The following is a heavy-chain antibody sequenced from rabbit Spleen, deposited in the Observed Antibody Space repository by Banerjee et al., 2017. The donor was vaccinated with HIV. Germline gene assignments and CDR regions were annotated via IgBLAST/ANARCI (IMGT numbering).Heavy chain of an antibody. J-gene: IGHJ4*01. D-gene: IGHD1-1*01. V-gene: IGHV1S45*01. CDR3: ARDLSSVVGWNFNL. CDR2: INTYTTKA. CDR1: GFSFSDRDV. Sequence: QEQLVESGGGLVQPEGSLTLTCKASGFSFSDRDVMCWVLQAPGKGLQWIACINTYTTKAVYATWAIGRFTISRTSSTTVTLRMTSLTAADTATYFCARDLSSVVGWNFNLWGPGTLVTVS.